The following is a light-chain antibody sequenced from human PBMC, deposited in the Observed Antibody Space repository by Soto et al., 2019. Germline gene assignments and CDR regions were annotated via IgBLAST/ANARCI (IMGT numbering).Light chain of an antibody. Sequence: QSVLTQPASVSGSPGQSITISCTGTSSDVGGYKYVSWFQQHPGEAPKLIIYEVSNRPSGVSNRFSASKSGNTASLTISGLQPEDEADYYCSSYTTISTWVFGGGTKLTVL. J-gene: IGLJ3*02. CDR2: EVS. CDR3: SSYTTISTWV. V-gene: IGLV2-14*01. CDR1: SSDVGGYKY.